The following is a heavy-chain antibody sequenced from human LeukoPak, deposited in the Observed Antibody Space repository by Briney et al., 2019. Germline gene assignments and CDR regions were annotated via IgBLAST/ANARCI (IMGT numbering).Heavy chain of an antibody. Sequence: SETLSLTCTVSGGSISSYYWSWIRQPPGKGLEWIGYIYYSGSTNYNPSLKSRVTTSVDTSKNQFSLKLSSVTAADTAVYYCARGTRHQAFDIWGQGTMVTVSS. J-gene: IGHJ3*02. CDR2: IYYSGST. D-gene: IGHD2-2*01. CDR3: ARGTRHQAFDI. CDR1: GGSISSYY. V-gene: IGHV4-59*01.